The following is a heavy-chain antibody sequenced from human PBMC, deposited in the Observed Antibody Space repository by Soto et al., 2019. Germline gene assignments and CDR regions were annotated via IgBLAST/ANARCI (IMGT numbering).Heavy chain of an antibody. V-gene: IGHV3-74*01. J-gene: IGHJ4*02. Sequence: GGSLRLSCAASGFTFSSSWMHWLRQAPGKGLVWVSRINSDGTSTNDADSVKGRFTISRDNAKNTLYLQMNSLRAEDTAVYYCAREYSNSRYFDYWGQGALVTV. CDR3: AREYSNSRYFDY. CDR1: GFTFSSSW. D-gene: IGHD6-6*01. CDR2: INSDGTST.